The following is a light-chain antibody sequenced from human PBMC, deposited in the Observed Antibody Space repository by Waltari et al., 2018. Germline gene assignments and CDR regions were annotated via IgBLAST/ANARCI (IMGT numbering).Light chain of an antibody. CDR3: ATWDDSLSVWL. CDR2: DNN. Sequence: QSVLTQSPSASGTPGQRVIISCSASNSNIGSNYVYWYQHHPGAAPKLLIFDNNLRPSRVPDRFSGSKSGTSVSLAINGLRSEDEADYYCATWDDSLSVWLFGGGTKLTVL. J-gene: IGLJ3*02. CDR1: NSNIGSNY. V-gene: IGLV1-47*02.